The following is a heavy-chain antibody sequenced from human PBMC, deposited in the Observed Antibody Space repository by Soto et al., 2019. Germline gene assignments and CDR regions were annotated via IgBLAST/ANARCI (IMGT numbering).Heavy chain of an antibody. J-gene: IGHJ2*01. CDR2: INDRGSI. D-gene: IGHD3-9*01. Sequence: QVQLQQWGAGPLRPLETLSLTCGVSGGSFSGYYWAWIRQSPGKGLEWIGEINDRGSINYNPSLKSRVSSSVATSTNHYSLNRRSVTAADAAVYYCARESHDILTGPPWVWYFDLWGRGTLVTVSS. CDR3: ARESHDILTGPPWVWYFDL. CDR1: GGSFSGYY. V-gene: IGHV4-34*01.